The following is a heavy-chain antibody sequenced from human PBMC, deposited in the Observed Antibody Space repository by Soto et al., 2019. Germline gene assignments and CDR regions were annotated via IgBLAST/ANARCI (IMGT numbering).Heavy chain of an antibody. V-gene: IGHV3-21*01. CDR2: ISSSSSYI. Sequence: SGGSLRLSCAASGFTFSSYSMNWVRQAPGKGLEWVSSISSSSSYIYYADSVKGRFTISRDNAKNSLYLQMNSLRAEDTAVYYCAREVAGLAYQPLPRCFDYWGQGTLVTVSS. CDR1: GFTFSSYS. D-gene: IGHD2-2*01. J-gene: IGHJ4*02. CDR3: AREVAGLAYQPLPRCFDY.